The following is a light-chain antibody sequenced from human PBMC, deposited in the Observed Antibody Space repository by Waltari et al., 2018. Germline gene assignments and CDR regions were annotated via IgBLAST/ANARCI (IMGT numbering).Light chain of an antibody. CDR2: DDS. CDR3: QVWDSSSDPWV. Sequence: SYVLTHTPSVSVAPGKTARITCGGNNIGSKRVHLYQQKPGQAPVLVVYDDSDRPSGIPDRLSGSNSGNTATLTISRVEAGDEADYYCQVWDSSSDPWVFGGGTKLTVL. CDR1: NIGSKR. J-gene: IGLJ3*02. V-gene: IGLV3-21*03.